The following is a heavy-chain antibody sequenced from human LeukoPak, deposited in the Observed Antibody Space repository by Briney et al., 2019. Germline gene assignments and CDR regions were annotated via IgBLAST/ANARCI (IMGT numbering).Heavy chain of an antibody. CDR2: IIPIFGIA. CDR3: ARDPAYPCGGDCYSPDP. CDR1: GGTFSSYA. J-gene: IGHJ5*02. D-gene: IGHD2-21*02. V-gene: IGHV1-69*04. Sequence: GASVKVSCKASGGTFSSYAISWVRRAPGRGLEWMGRIIPIFGIANYAQKFQGRVTITADKSTSTAYMELSSLRSEDTAVYYCARDPAYPCGGDCYSPDPWGQGTLVTVSS.